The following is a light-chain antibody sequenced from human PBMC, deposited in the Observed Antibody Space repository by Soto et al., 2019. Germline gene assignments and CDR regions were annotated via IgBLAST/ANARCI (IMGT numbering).Light chain of an antibody. CDR3: CSYTSSSTPWV. CDR2: EVN. J-gene: IGLJ3*02. CDR1: SSDVGGSNY. V-gene: IGLV2-14*01. Sequence: QSALTQPASVSGSPGQSITISCTGTSSDVGGSNYVSWYQQHPGKAPKLMIYEVNNRPSGVSTRFSGSKSVNTASLTISGLQAEDEADYYCCSYTSSSTPWVFGGGTKLTVL.